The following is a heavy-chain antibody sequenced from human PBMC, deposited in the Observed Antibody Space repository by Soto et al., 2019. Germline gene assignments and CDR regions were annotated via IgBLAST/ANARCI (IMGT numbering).Heavy chain of an antibody. Sequence: SLRLSCAASGFTFSSYAMSWVRQAPGKGLEWVAVIWYDGSEKYYADSVKGRFTISRDNSKNTLYLQMNSLRGEDTAVYYCARDLGWPTARFNPWGQGTLVTVSS. D-gene: IGHD1-1*01. J-gene: IGHJ5*02. CDR1: GFTFSSYA. CDR3: ARDLGWPTARFNP. CDR2: IWYDGSEK. V-gene: IGHV3-33*08.